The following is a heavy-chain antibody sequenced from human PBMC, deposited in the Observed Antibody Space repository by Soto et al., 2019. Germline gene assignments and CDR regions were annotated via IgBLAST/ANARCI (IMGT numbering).Heavy chain of an antibody. CDR1: GGSFSGYY. D-gene: IGHD3-22*01. Sequence: PSETLSLTCAVYGGSFSGYYWSWIRQPPGKGLEWIGEINHSGSTNYNPSLKSRVTISVDTSKNQFSLKLSSVTAADTAVYYCARVYYYDSSGYYYDPHFDYWGQGTLVTVSS. CDR3: ARVYYYDSSGYYYDPHFDY. V-gene: IGHV4-34*01. CDR2: INHSGST. J-gene: IGHJ4*02.